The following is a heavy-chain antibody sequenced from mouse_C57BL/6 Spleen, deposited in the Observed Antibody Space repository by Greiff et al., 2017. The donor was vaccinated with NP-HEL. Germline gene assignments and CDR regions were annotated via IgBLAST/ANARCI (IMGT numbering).Heavy chain of an antibody. CDR2: INPYNGGT. V-gene: IGHV1-19*01. CDR1: GYTFTDYY. J-gene: IGHJ4*01. Sequence: EVQLQQSGPVLVKPGASVKMSCKASGYTFTDYYMNWVKQSHGKSLEWIGVINPYNGGTSYNQKFKGKATLTVDKSSSTAYMELNSLTSEDSAVYYCARGVGYGSYAMDDWGQGTSVTVSS. D-gene: IGHD1-1*01. CDR3: ARGVGYGSYAMDD.